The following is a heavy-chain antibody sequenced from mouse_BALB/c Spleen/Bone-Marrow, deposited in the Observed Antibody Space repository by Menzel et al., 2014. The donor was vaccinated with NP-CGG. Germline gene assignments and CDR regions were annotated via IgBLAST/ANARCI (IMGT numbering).Heavy chain of an antibody. Sequence: EVKVVESGGGLVQPGGSLKLSCAASGFDFSRFWMSWVRQAPGKGLEWIGEINPDSSTINYMPSLKDKFIISRVNAKNTLYLQKSKVRSEDTALYYCTRLHYYGYSAYWGQGTLVTVST. CDR1: GFDFSRFW. CDR3: TRLHYYGYSAY. D-gene: IGHD1-2*01. V-gene: IGHV4-1*02. CDR2: INPDSSTI. J-gene: IGHJ3*01.